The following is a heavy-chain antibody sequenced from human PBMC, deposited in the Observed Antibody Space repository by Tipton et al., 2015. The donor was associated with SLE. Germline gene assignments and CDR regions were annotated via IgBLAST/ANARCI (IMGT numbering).Heavy chain of an antibody. D-gene: IGHD1-26*01. CDR1: GFTFSSSW. CDR2: IKHDGSNK. J-gene: IGHJ3*02. Sequence: SLRLSCAASGFTFSSSWMSWVRQAPGKGLEWVANIKHDGSNKDYADSVKGRFTISTDNAKNSLYLQMNSLRAEDTAMYYCARFTGWELIHDAFDIWGQGTMVTVSS. CDR3: ARFTGWELIHDAFDI. V-gene: IGHV3-7*01.